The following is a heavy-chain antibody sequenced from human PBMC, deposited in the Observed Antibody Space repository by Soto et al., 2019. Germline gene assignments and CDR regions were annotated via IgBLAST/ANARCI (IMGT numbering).Heavy chain of an antibody. CDR1: GCSISSGGYS. J-gene: IGHJ2*01. V-gene: IGHV4-30-2*01. Sequence: PSETLSLTCAVSGCSISSGGYSWSWILQPPGKGLEWIGYIYHSGSTYYNPSLKSRVTISVDRSKNQFSLKLSSVTAADTAVYYGARANGYGDYWYFDLWGRGTLGPSPQ. CDR3: ARANGYGDYWYFDL. CDR2: IYHSGST. D-gene: IGHD4-17*01.